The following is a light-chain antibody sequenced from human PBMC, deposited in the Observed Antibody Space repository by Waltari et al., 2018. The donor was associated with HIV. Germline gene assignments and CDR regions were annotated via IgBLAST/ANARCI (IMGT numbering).Light chain of an antibody. J-gene: IGLJ2*01. V-gene: IGLV3-21*02. Sequence: YVLTQPPSVSVAPGQTARITCSGNNIGSKGVHWYQHKPGQAPVLVVHDDSDRPSGIPDQFSGSKSGSTATLSISGAEVGDEADYYCQVWESRIEHMVFGGGTKLTVL. CDR3: QVWESRIEHMV. CDR1: NIGSKG. CDR2: DDS.